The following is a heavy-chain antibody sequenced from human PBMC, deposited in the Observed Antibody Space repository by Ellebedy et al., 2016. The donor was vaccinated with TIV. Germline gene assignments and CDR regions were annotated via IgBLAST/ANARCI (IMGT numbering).Heavy chain of an antibody. CDR1: GGTFSSYG. CDR3: ARVGNYYGGNPSYYFDY. D-gene: IGHD4-23*01. J-gene: IGHJ4*02. V-gene: IGHV1-69*10. CDR2: IIPILGKA. Sequence: AASVKVSCKASGGTFSSYGISWVRQAPGQGLEWMGGIIPILGKAKYAQKFQGRVTITADESTYTAYMELSSLRSEDTAVYYCARVGNYYGGNPSYYFDYWGQGTLVTVSS.